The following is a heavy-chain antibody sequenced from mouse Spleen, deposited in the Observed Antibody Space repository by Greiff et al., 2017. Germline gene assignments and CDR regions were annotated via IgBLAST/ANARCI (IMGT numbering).Heavy chain of an antibody. V-gene: IGHV1-15*01. CDR2: IDPETGGT. Sequence: VQLQQSGAELVRPGASVTLSCKASGYTFTDYEMHWVKQTPVHGLEWIGAIDPETGGTAYNQKFKGKAILTADKSSSTAYMELRSLTSEDSAVYYCTREGAPGFAYWGQGTLVTVSA. J-gene: IGHJ3*01. CDR1: GYTFTDYE. CDR3: TREGAPGFAY.